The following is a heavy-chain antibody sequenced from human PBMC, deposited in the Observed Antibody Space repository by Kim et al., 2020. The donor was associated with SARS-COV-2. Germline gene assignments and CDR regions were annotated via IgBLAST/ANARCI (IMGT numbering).Heavy chain of an antibody. V-gene: IGHV3-15*01. J-gene: IGHJ3*01. CDR1: AFSNAW. D-gene: IGHD1-1*01. CDR3: TTHQFLEPPWAFDL. Sequence: GGSLRLSCAASAFSNAWMSWVRQAPGKGLEWVGHIKSETDGGTTDYAAPVKDRFTISRDHSKDTLFLQMNSLKIEDTAMYYCTTHQFLEPPWAFDLWGQGTMVTVSS. CDR2: IKSETDGGTT.